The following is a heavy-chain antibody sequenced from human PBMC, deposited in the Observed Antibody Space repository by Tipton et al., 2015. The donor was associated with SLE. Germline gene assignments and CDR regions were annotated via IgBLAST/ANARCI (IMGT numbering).Heavy chain of an antibody. CDR3: ARDAVGSSFDP. CDR2: INRDGSPT. D-gene: IGHD6-6*01. J-gene: IGHJ5*02. CDR1: GFTFSSYW. V-gene: IGHV3-74*01. Sequence: SLRLSCAASGFTFSSYWMHRVRQAPGKGLMWVSRINRDGSPTSYADSVKGRFTISRDNAKNTLYLQMNSLRAEDTAVYYCARDAVGSSFDPWGQGTLVAVSS.